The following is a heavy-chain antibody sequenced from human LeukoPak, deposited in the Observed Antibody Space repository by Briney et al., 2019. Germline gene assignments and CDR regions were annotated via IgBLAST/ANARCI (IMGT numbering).Heavy chain of an antibody. Sequence: QPGGSLRLSCSASGFTFSSYAMRWVPQAPGKGLEWVSASSGSGSSTYYADSVKGRFTISRDNSKNTLYLQMGSLRAEDMAVYYCARDGPAAASAFDIWGQGTMVTVSS. D-gene: IGHD2-2*01. CDR1: GFTFSSYA. V-gene: IGHV3-23*01. CDR3: ARDGPAAASAFDI. CDR2: SSGSGSST. J-gene: IGHJ3*02.